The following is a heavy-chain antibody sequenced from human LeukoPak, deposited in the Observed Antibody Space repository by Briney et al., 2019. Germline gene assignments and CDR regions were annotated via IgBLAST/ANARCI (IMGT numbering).Heavy chain of an antibody. CDR3: AKYSSRGYSYGYFDY. J-gene: IGHJ4*02. CDR2: ISGSGGST. D-gene: IGHD5-18*01. CDR1: GFTFSNYA. V-gene: IGHV3-23*01. Sequence: GGSLRFSCAASGFTFSNYAMSWVRQAPGKGLEWVSGISGSGGSTDYADSVKGRFTISRDNSKNTLYLQMNSLRAEDTAVYYCAKYSSRGYSYGYFDYWGQGTLVTVSS.